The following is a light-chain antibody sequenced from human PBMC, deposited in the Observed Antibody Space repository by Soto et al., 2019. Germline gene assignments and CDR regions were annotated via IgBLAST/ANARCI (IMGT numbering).Light chain of an antibody. Sequence: QSALTQPASVSGSPGQSITISCTGTSSDVGGYNYVSWYQQHPGTAPKLMIYDVSNRPSGVSNRFSGSKSGNTASLTISGLQAEDEADYYCSSYTSSITRMVFGGGTKLTVL. CDR1: SSDVGGYNY. CDR3: SSYTSSITRMV. CDR2: DVS. V-gene: IGLV2-14*01. J-gene: IGLJ2*01.